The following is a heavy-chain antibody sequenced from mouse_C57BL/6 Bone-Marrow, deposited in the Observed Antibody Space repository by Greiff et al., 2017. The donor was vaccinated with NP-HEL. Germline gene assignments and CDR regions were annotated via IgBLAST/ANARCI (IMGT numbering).Heavy chain of an antibody. Sequence: EVKLVESGGGLVKPGGSLKLSCAASGFTFSDYGMHWVRQAPEKGLEWVAYISSGSSTIYYADTVKGRFTISRDNAKNTRFLQMNRLRSEETAMYYCASITAVVEGAVDYWGQGTSVTVSS. V-gene: IGHV5-17*01. CDR2: ISSGSSTI. CDR3: ASITAVVEGAVDY. J-gene: IGHJ4*01. D-gene: IGHD1-1*01. CDR1: GFTFSDYG.